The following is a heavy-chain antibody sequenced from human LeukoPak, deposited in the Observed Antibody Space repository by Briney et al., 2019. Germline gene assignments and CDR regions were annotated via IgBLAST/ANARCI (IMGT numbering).Heavy chain of an antibody. V-gene: IGHV3-74*01. J-gene: IGHJ4*02. D-gene: IGHD3-3*01. CDR2: ISPDGSTT. CDR1: GFTFSCYW. CDR3: TRDFDFSSAI. Sequence: GGSLRLSCAASGFTFSCYWMHWVRQAPGKGLVWVSRISPDGSTTGHADSVKGRFTTSRDNAKNTLFLQMNSLRAEDTAVYYCTRDFDFSSAIWGQGTLVTVSS.